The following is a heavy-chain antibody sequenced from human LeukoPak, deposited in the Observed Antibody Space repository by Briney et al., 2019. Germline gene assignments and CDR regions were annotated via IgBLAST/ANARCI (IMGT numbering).Heavy chain of an antibody. V-gene: IGHV1-2*02. J-gene: IGHJ5*01. CDR1: GYSFSAYY. Sequence: ASVKVSCKASGYSFSAYYIHWVRQAPGQGLEWMGWINPNSGDTDSAQKFQGSVTMTRDTSISTVYMELSRLRSDDTAVYYCARASGSYWWFDSWGQGTLVTVSS. CDR2: INPNSGDT. D-gene: IGHD1-26*01. CDR3: ARASGSYWWFDS.